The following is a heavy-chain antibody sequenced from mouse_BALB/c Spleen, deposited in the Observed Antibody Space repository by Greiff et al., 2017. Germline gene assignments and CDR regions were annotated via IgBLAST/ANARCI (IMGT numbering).Heavy chain of an antibody. J-gene: IGHJ4*01. CDR1: GFTFSSYA. V-gene: IGHV5-6-5*01. Sequence: EVHLVESGGGLVKPGGSLKLSCAASGFTFSSYAMSWVRQTPEKRLEWVASISSGGSTYYPDSVKGRCTISRDNARNILYLQMSSLRSEDTAMYYCARGFSPYYAMDYWGQGTSVTVSS. CDR3: ARGFSPYYAMDY. CDR2: ISSGGST.